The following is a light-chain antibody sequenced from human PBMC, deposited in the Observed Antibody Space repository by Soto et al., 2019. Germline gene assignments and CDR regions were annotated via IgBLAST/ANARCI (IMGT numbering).Light chain of an antibody. CDR2: GAS. Sequence: EIVLTQAPATLFVSPGERGTLSCRASQSVSSHLAWYQQTPGQAPRLVIYGASNRATGIPDRFSGSGSGTDFTLTISRLEPEDFAVYYCQQYGSPGTFGQGTKVDIK. J-gene: IGKJ1*01. CDR3: QQYGSPGT. V-gene: IGKV3-20*01. CDR1: QSVSSH.